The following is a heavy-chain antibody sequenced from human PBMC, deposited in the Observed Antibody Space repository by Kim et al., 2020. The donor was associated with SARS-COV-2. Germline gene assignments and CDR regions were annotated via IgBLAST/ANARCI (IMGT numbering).Heavy chain of an antibody. CDR1: GFTFSSYS. CDR3: ARSKTVVAAAGTGNWYF. CDR2: ITSSGSPI. J-gene: IGHJ2*01. Sequence: GGSLRLSCATSGFTFSSYSMNWVRQAPGKGLEWLSFITSSGSPIYYVDSVRGRLTIARDNPKRSLYLQMDSLRDDDTAVYYCARSKTVVAAAGTGNWYF. D-gene: IGHD6-13*01. V-gene: IGHV3-48*02.